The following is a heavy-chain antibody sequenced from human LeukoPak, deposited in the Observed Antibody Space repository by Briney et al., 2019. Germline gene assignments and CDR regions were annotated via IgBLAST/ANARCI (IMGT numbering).Heavy chain of an antibody. D-gene: IGHD1-1*01. CDR3: ARLFRDVTTFDY. CDR1: GFTFSSYS. CDR2: ISSSSSYI. Sequence: GGSLRLSCAASGFTFSSYSMNWVRQAPGKGLEWVSSISSSSSYIYYADSVKGRFTISRDSAKNSLYLQMNSLRAEDTAVYYCARLFRDVTTFDYWGQGTLVTVSS. V-gene: IGHV3-21*01. J-gene: IGHJ4*02.